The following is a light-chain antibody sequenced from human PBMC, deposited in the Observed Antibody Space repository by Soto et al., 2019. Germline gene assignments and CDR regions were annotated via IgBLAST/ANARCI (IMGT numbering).Light chain of an antibody. V-gene: IGLV2-23*01. J-gene: IGLJ3*02. CDR3: CSYAGSGTWV. CDR2: DDT. CDR1: SSDVGNYNL. Sequence: QSALTQPASVSGSRGQSITISCTGTSSDVGNYNLVSWYQQYPDKAPKLMIYDDTERPSGVSNRFSGSKSGHTASLTISGLQAEDEADYYCCSYAGSGTWVFGGGTKLTVL.